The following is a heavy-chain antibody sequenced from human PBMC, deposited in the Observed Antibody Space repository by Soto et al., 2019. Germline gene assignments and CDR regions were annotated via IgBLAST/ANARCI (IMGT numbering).Heavy chain of an antibody. J-gene: IGHJ5*02. D-gene: IGHD3-22*01. CDR1: GGTFSSYA. CDR3: ARGPPDYYDSSGYYGWFVP. CDR2: IIPIFGTA. V-gene: IGHV1-69*01. Sequence: QVQLVQSGAEVKKPGSSVKVSCKASGGTFSSYAISWVRQAPGQGLEWMGGIIPIFGTANYAQKFQGRVTITADESTSTAYMELSRLRSEDTAVYYCARGPPDYYDSSGYYGWFVPWGQGTLVTVSS.